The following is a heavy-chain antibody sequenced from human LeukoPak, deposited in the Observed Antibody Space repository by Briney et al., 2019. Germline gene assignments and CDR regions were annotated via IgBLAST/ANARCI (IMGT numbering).Heavy chain of an antibody. Sequence: GGSLRLSCAASGFTLSSYAMTWVRQAPGKGLEWVSDIGDSGATTYYADSVKGRFTISRDNSKNTLYLQMSSLRAEDTAVYFCASFHYYGSGAYYLSYWGQGTLVTVSS. D-gene: IGHD3-10*01. J-gene: IGHJ4*02. V-gene: IGHV3-23*01. CDR3: ASFHYYGSGAYYLSY. CDR1: GFTLSSYA. CDR2: IGDSGATT.